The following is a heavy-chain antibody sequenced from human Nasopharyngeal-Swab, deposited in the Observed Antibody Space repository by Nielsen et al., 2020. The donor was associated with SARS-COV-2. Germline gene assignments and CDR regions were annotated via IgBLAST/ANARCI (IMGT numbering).Heavy chain of an antibody. Sequence: GESLKISCAASGFTFTSHVMNWVRQAPGKGLEWVSLISGSGDSTDYADSVKGRFTISRDNPKNTLYLQMNSLTVEDTAMYYCGRNVRGYAYGYWGQGTLVTVSS. CDR1: GFTFTSHV. V-gene: IGHV3-23*01. D-gene: IGHD5-18*01. CDR2: ISGSGDST. CDR3: GRNVRGYAYGY. J-gene: IGHJ4*02.